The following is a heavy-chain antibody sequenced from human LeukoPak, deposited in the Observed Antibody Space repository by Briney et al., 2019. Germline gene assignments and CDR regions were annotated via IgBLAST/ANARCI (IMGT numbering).Heavy chain of an antibody. Sequence: GSLRLSCAASGITVSDAWMSWVRQAPGKGLEWVGRIKSKTDGGTTDYAAPVKGRFTVSRDESKNTLYLQMNSLRTEDTALYYCTTGFSTGNWGQGTLVTVSS. CDR3: TTGFSTGN. D-gene: IGHD2/OR15-2a*01. V-gene: IGHV3-15*01. J-gene: IGHJ4*02. CDR2: IKSKTDGGTT. CDR1: GITVSDAW.